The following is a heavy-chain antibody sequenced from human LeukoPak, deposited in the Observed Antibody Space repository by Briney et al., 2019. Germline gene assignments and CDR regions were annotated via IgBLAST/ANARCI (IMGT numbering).Heavy chain of an antibody. J-gene: IGHJ5*02. CDR2: ISAYNGHT. CDR1: GYTFTSYG. CDR3: ARDQLFYFYGSGSYYRPNWFDA. Sequence: ASVKVSCKASGYTFTSYGISWVRQAPGQGLEWMGWISAYNGHTNYAQKLQGRVTMTTDTSTSTAYMELRSLRSDDTAVYYCARDQLFYFYGSGSYYRPNWFDAWGQGTLVTVSS. V-gene: IGHV1-18*01. D-gene: IGHD3-10*01.